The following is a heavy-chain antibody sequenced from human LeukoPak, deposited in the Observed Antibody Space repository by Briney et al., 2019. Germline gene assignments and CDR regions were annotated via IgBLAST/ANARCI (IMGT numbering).Heavy chain of an antibody. J-gene: IGHJ3*02. CDR2: IIPIFGTA. CDR3: AHAVEMDAFDI. V-gene: IGHV1-69*13. CDR1: GGTFSSYA. D-gene: IGHD5-24*01. Sequence: SVKVSCXASGGTFSSYAISWVRQAPRQGLEWMGGIIPIFGTANYAQKFQGRVTITADESTSTAYMELSSLRSEDTAVYYCAHAVEMDAFDIWGQGTMVTVSS.